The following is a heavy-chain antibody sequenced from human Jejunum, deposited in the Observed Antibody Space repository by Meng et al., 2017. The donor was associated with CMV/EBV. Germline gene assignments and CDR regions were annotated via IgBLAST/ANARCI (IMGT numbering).Heavy chain of an antibody. V-gene: IGHV3-53*01. CDR2: LYSGGTT. Sequence: SCVVSGFTVTSSYVSWVRQAPGKGLEWVSALYSGGTTYYADSVKGRFYISGDNSKNTLFLQMNNLRAEDTAVYFCAKQVGTSTTFDYWGQGTLVPSPQ. D-gene: IGHD1-26*01. CDR1: GFTVTSSY. J-gene: IGHJ4*02. CDR3: AKQVGTSTTFDY.